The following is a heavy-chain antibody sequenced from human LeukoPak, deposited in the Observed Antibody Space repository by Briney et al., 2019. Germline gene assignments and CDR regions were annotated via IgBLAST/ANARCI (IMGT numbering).Heavy chain of an antibody. CDR3: ARDVLLWFGELFLAYNWFDP. J-gene: IGHJ5*02. CDR2: IYTSGST. Sequence: SETLSLTCTVSGGSVSSYYWSWIRQPAGKGLEWIGRIYTSGSTNYNPSLKSRVTMSVDTSKNQFSLKLSSVTAADTAVYYCARDVLLWFGELFLAYNWFDPWGQGTLVTVSS. V-gene: IGHV4-4*07. CDR1: GGSVSSYY. D-gene: IGHD3-10*01.